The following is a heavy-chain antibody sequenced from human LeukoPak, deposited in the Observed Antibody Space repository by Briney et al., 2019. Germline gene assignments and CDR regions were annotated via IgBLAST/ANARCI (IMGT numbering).Heavy chain of an antibody. V-gene: IGHV3-66*01. CDR1: GFTVSGNY. CDR3: ASRDKGYYYGMDV. D-gene: IGHD5-24*01. Sequence: PGGSLRLSCAASGFTVSGNYMSWVRQAPGKGLEWVSLLYSGGSTYYADSVKGRFSVSRDNSKNTQYLQMNSLRAEDTAVYYCASRDKGYYYGMDVWGQGTTVTVSS. CDR2: LYSGGST. J-gene: IGHJ6*02.